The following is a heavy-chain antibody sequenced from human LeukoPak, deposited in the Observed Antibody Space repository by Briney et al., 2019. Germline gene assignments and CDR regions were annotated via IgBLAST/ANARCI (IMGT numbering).Heavy chain of an antibody. CDR2: IYYSGST. CDR1: GGSISSGDYY. D-gene: IGHD2-21*02. J-gene: IGHJ4*02. CDR3: ARFIVVVTALDY. Sequence: SETLSLTCTVSGGSISSGDYYWSWIRQPPGKGLEWIGYIYYSGSTYYNPSLKSRVTIPVDTSKNQFSLKLSSVTAADTAVYYCARFIVVVTALDYWGQGTLVTVSS. V-gene: IGHV4-30-4*01.